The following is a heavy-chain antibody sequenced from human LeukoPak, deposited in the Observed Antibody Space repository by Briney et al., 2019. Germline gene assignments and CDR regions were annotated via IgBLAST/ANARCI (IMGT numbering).Heavy chain of an antibody. Sequence: PSETLSLTCTVSGGPISSYYWSWIRQPPGKGLEWIAYMYYSGSTNYNPSLKSRVTISVDTSKNQFSLKLSSVTAADTAVYYCARVLGSYYFDYWGQGTLVTVSS. CDR1: GGPISSYY. CDR3: ARVLGSYYFDY. CDR2: MYYSGST. D-gene: IGHD3-10*01. V-gene: IGHV4-59*01. J-gene: IGHJ4*02.